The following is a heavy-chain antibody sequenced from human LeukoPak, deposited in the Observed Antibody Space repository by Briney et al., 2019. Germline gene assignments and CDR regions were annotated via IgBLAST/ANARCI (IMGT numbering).Heavy chain of an antibody. CDR1: GFTFSSYS. J-gene: IGHJ1*01. Sequence: GGSLRLSCAASGFTFSSYSMNWVRQAPGKGLEWVSYISSSSSTIYYADSVKGRFTISRDNAKNSLYLQMNSLRAEDTAVYYCARGYIDDTSVYYIEYSQHGGQAPLVTVSS. CDR2: ISSSSSTI. D-gene: IGHD3-22*01. V-gene: IGHV3-48*01. CDR3: ARGYIDDTSVYYIEYSQH.